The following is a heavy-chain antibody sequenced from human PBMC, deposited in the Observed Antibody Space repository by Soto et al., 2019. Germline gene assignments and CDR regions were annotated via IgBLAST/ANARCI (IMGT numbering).Heavy chain of an antibody. Sequence: GGSLRLSCAASGFTFSSYGMHWVRQAPGKGLEWVAVIWYDGSNKYYADSVKGRFTISRDNSKNTLYLQMNSLRAEDTAVYYCARDLRNPTSGSWSDYWGQGTLVTVSS. V-gene: IGHV3-33*01. CDR2: IWYDGSNK. CDR3: ARDLRNPTSGSWSDY. CDR1: GFTFSSYG. D-gene: IGHD3-10*01. J-gene: IGHJ4*02.